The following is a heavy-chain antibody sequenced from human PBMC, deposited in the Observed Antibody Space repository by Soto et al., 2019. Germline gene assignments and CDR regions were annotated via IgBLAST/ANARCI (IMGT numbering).Heavy chain of an antibody. Sequence: ASVKVSCKASGYTFTSYGISWVRQAPGQGLERMGWISAYNGNTNYAQKLQGRVTMITDTSTSTAYMELRSLSSDDTAVYYRARGDDYGVNDYWGQGSLVTVSA. CDR2: ISAYNGNT. D-gene: IGHD4-17*01. CDR3: ARGDDYGVNDY. V-gene: IGHV1-18*01. CDR1: GYTFTSYG. J-gene: IGHJ4*02.